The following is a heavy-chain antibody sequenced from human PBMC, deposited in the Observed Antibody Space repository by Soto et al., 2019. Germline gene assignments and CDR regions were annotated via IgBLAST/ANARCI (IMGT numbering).Heavy chain of an antibody. V-gene: IGHV4-59*08. J-gene: IGHJ4*02. D-gene: IGHD5-12*01. CDR2: ISFAGST. Sequence: QVRLQESGPGLVKPSETLSLTCTVSGGSMNSYYWSWIRKPPGRGLAWIGFISFAGSTKYTPSLNRRVTIAVDTSKNKFSLTVTSVTSADTAVYYCARLIVATETCDYWGQGTRVTVSS. CDR3: ARLIVATETCDY. CDR1: GGSMNSYY.